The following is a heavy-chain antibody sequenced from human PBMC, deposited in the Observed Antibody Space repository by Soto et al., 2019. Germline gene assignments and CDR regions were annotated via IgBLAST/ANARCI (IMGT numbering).Heavy chain of an antibody. CDR3: ASVSSSTSWATYGMDV. CDR1: GYTLTGNY. CDR2: INPNSGGT. D-gene: IGHD2-2*01. V-gene: IGHV1-2*04. J-gene: IGHJ6*02. Sequence: ASVKVSCKASGYTLTGNYMHWVRQAPGQGLEWMGWINPNSGGTNYAQKFQGWVTMTRDTSISTAYMELSRLRSDDTAVYYCASVSSSTSWATYGMDVWGQGTTVTVSS.